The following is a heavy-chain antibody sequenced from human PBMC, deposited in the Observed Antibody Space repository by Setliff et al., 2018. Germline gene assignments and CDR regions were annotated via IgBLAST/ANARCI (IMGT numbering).Heavy chain of an antibody. Sequence: GGSLRLSCAASGFTFSSYGMHWVRQAPGKGLEWVAVISYDGSNKYYADSVKGRFTISRDNSKNTLYLQMNSLRAEDTAVYYCARGRFGDAFDIWGQGTMVTVSS. CDR3: ARGRFGDAFDI. J-gene: IGHJ3*02. CDR2: ISYDGSNK. V-gene: IGHV3-30*03. CDR1: GFTFSSYG. D-gene: IGHD3-16*01.